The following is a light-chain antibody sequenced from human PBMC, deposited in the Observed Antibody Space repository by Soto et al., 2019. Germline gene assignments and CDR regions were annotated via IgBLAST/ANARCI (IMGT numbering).Light chain of an antibody. Sequence: QSALTQPASVSGSPGQSITISCTGTSSDVGGYNYVSWYQQHPGKAPKLMIYEVSNRPSGVSNRFSGSKSGNTASLTISGLQAEDEADYYCSSYTSSSTAWVFGGGTKLPVL. CDR3: SSYTSSSTAWV. CDR1: SSDVGGYNY. CDR2: EVS. J-gene: IGLJ3*02. V-gene: IGLV2-14*01.